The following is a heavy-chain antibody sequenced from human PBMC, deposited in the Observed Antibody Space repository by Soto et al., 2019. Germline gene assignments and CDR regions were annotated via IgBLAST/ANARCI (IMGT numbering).Heavy chain of an antibody. Sequence: QVQLQQWGSGLLKPSETLSLTCAIYGGSFSDYYWHWIRQSPGKGLEWIGEIHLSGRVSFTPSLKSRTSLSMDTSRNQFFLTLRSVTAADTAVYFCARTPTRGASAWLDPWGRGHLVTVSS. J-gene: IGHJ5*02. D-gene: IGHD1-26*01. CDR2: IHLSGRV. CDR3: ARTPTRGASAWLDP. V-gene: IGHV4-34*01. CDR1: GGSFSDYY.